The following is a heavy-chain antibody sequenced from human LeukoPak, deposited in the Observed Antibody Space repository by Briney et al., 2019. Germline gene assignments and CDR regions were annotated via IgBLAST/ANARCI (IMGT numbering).Heavy chain of an antibody. J-gene: IGHJ4*02. Sequence: SETLSLTCAVYGGSLSGYYWSWIRQPPGKGLEGLGEINHSGSTNYNPSLKSRVTISVDTSKNQFSLKLSSVTAADTAVYYCARASYDFWSGYPTRFDYWGQGTLVTVSS. D-gene: IGHD3-3*01. CDR2: INHSGST. V-gene: IGHV4-34*01. CDR1: GGSLSGYY. CDR3: ARASYDFWSGYPTRFDY.